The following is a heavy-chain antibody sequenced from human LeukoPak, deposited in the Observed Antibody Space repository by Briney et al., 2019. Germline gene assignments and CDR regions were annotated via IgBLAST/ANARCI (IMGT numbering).Heavy chain of an antibody. CDR2: INHSGNT. CDR3: ARSRSSSWYYYYYYYMDV. V-gene: IGHV4-34*01. Sequence: SETLSLTCAVYGGSFSGYYWSWIRQPPGKGLEWIGEINHSGNTNYNPSLKSRVTISVDTSKNQFSLKLSSVTAADTAVYYCARSRSSSWYYYYYYYMDVWGKGTTVTISS. D-gene: IGHD6-13*01. J-gene: IGHJ6*03. CDR1: GGSFSGYY.